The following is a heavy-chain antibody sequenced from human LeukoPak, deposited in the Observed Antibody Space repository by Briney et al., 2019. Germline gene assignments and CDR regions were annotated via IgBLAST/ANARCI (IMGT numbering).Heavy chain of an antibody. D-gene: IGHD6-19*01. Sequence: ASVKVSCKASGFTFTGYYMDWVRQAPGQGLEWMGWINPNSGGTNYAQKFQGRVTMTRDTSISTAYMELSRLRSDDTAVYYCARVNSAWYGALDYWGQGTMVTVSS. CDR1: GFTFTGYY. V-gene: IGHV1-2*02. CDR2: INPNSGGT. CDR3: ARVNSAWYGALDY. J-gene: IGHJ4*02.